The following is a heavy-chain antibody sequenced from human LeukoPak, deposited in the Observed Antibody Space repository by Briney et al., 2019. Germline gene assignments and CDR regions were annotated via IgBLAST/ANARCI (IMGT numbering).Heavy chain of an antibody. CDR3: TRESGSRWYTTNWFDP. Sequence: GGSLRLSCTASGFVFGDYAMSWVRQAPGKGLEWVGLIRGKAYGETTEYAASVKGEFTISRDDSRSIAYLQMNNVKSEDTAIYYCTRESGSRWYTTNWFDPWGQGTLVTVSS. D-gene: IGHD6-13*01. J-gene: IGHJ5*02. CDR2: IRGKAYGETT. V-gene: IGHV3-49*04. CDR1: GFVFGDYA.